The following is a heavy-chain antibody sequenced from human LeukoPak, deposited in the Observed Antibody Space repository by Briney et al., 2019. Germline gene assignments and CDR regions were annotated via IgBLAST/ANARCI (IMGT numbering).Heavy chain of an antibody. CDR1: GYTFTGYY. J-gene: IGHJ4*02. D-gene: IGHD3-10*01. Sequence: ASVKVSCKASGYTFTGYYMHWVRQAPGQGLEWMGWINPNSGGTNYAQKFQGRVTMTRDTSISTAYMELSRLRSDDTAVYYCARDHGRITMVRGVIPYFDYWGQGTLVTVSS. CDR3: ARDHGRITMVRGVIPYFDY. V-gene: IGHV1-2*02. CDR2: INPNSGGT.